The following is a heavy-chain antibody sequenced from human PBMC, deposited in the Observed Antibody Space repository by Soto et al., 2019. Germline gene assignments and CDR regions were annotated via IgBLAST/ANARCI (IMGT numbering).Heavy chain of an antibody. J-gene: IGHJ5*02. CDR2: IYYSGST. Sequence: PSETLSLTCTVSGGSISSYYWSWIRQPPGKGLEWIGYIYYSGSTNYNPSLKSRVTISVDTSKNQFSLKLSSVTAADTAVYYCARDLRGGSGSYIRFDPWGQGTLVTVSS. CDR3: ARDLRGGSGSYIRFDP. D-gene: IGHD3-10*01. V-gene: IGHV4-59*01. CDR1: GGSISSYY.